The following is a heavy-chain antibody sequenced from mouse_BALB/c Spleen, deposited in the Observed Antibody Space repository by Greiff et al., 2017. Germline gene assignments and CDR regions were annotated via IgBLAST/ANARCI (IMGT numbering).Heavy chain of an antibody. CDR1: GYTFTSYW. D-gene: IGHD1-1*01. CDR2: IYPGSGST. V-gene: IGHV1S22*01. Sequence: LQQPGSELVRPGASVKLSCKASGYTFTSYWMHWVKQRPGQGLEWIGNIYPGSGSTNYDEKFKSKATLTVDTSSSTAYMHLSSLTSEDSAVYYCTRWVLRYFDYWGQGTTLTVSS. J-gene: IGHJ2*01. CDR3: TRWVLRYFDY.